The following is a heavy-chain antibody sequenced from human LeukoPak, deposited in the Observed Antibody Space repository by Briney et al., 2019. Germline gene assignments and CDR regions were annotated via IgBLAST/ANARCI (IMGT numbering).Heavy chain of an antibody. D-gene: IGHD6-19*01. CDR2: VYYSGST. CDR1: GGSINNYY. V-gene: IGHV4-59*01. J-gene: IGHJ4*02. Sequence: SETLSLTCTVSGGSINNYYWSWIRQPPGKGLEWIGFVYYSGSTNYNPSLKSRVTISVDTSKNQFSLKLSSVTAADTAVYYCARGSAWYFYWGQGTLVTVSS. CDR3: ARGSAWYFY.